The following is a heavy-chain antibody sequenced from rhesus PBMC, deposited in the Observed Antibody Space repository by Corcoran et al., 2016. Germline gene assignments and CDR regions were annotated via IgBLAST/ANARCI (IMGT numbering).Heavy chain of an antibody. J-gene: IGHJ5-2*02. V-gene: IGHV4-65*02. D-gene: IGHD3-9*01. Sequence: QAQLQASGPGPVKPSEPLSLTCVVSVASLNSYNWWTWIRQSYGKGLEWIGMYGGINCAAYDNPSLGRRVTISRDTSKSQFSLILNSVTAADTAVYHCARHPYPYGSWDVWGRGLLVTVSS. CDR2: YGGINCAA. CDR1: VASLNSYNW. CDR3: ARHPYPYGSWDV.